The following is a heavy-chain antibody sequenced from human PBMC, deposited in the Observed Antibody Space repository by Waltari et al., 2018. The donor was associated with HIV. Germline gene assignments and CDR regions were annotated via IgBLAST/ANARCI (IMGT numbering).Heavy chain of an antibody. V-gene: IGHV3-30*02. CDR2: IRYDGNTK. CDR3: AKELRSGYSYYYYGMDV. Sequence: QGQLVESGGGVVQPGGSVRLSCAASGFSFSIFGMHLCRQAPGKGLEWVTFIRYDGNTKYYADSVKGRFTISRDNSKNTLYLQMSSLRAEDTAVYYCAKELRSGYSYYYYGMDVWGQGTTVTVSS. CDR1: GFSFSIFG. J-gene: IGHJ6*02. D-gene: IGHD2-15*01.